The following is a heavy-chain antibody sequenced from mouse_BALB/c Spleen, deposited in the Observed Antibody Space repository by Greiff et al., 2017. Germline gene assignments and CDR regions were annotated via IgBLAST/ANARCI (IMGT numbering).Heavy chain of an antibody. CDR3: TRDQDDYVFAY. D-gene: IGHD2-4*01. CDR1: GFTFSSYT. CDR2: ISSGGSYT. Sequence: EVKLMESGGGLVKPGGSLKLSCAASGFTFSSYTMSWVRQTPEKRLEWVATISSGGSYTYYPDSVKGRFTISRDNAKNTLYLQMSSLKSEDTAMYYCTRDQDDYVFAYWGQGTLVTVSA. J-gene: IGHJ3*01. V-gene: IGHV5-6-4*01.